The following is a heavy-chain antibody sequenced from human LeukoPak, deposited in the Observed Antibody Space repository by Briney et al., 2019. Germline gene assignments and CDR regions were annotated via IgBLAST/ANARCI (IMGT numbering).Heavy chain of an antibody. CDR1: GYSFTSYW. CDR3: ARQSSDWYVHY. Sequence: GGSLKLSCKGYGYSFTSYWIGWVRQMPGKGLEWMGIIYPGDCDTIYSPSFQGQVTISADKSISPAYLQWSSLKASDTPIYYCARQSSDWYVHYWGQGTLVTVSS. J-gene: IGHJ4*02. D-gene: IGHD6-19*01. V-gene: IGHV5-51*01. CDR2: IYPGDCDT.